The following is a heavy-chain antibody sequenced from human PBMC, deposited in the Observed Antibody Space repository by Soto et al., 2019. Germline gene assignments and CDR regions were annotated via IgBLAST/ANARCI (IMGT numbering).Heavy chain of an antibody. J-gene: IGHJ4*02. D-gene: IGHD1-26*01. CDR2: ISYSGST. CDR3: TRGLFSGSSYSGSWYYFDS. Sequence: PSETLSLTCTVSGGSISSDSYYWGWIRQSPEKGLEWIASISYSGSTYYNPSLKRRVTMSVDKSKNQFSLNLNSVTAADTAVYYCTRGLFSGSSYSGSWYYFDSWGQGTMVTVSS. CDR1: GGSISSDSYY. V-gene: IGHV4-39*07.